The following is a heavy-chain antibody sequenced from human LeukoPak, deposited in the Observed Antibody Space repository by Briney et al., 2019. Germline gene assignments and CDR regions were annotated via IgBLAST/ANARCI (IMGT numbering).Heavy chain of an antibody. Sequence: PGGSLRLSCAASGLTFSSHWMHWVRQAPGKGLEWVAVISYDGSNKYYADSVKGRFTTSRDNSKNTLYLQMNSLRAEDTAVYYCAKDLVGAPLFDYWGQGTLVTVSS. CDR1: GLTFSSHW. J-gene: IGHJ4*02. D-gene: IGHD1-26*01. CDR2: ISYDGSNK. V-gene: IGHV3-30*18. CDR3: AKDLVGAPLFDY.